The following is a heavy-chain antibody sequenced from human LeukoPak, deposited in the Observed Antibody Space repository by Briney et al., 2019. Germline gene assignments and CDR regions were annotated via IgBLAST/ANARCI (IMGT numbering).Heavy chain of an antibody. J-gene: IGHJ4*02. Sequence: ASVKVSCKASENTFTYYHIHWVRQAPGQGVEWMGAVYATGGTTINTQNFQGRVTMTRDTSTGTVYMELSSLRFEDTAMYYCATEAPRSYYFDYWGQGILVTVSS. CDR3: ATEAPRSYYFDY. CDR2: VYATGGTT. CDR1: ENTFTYYH. V-gene: IGHV1-46*01.